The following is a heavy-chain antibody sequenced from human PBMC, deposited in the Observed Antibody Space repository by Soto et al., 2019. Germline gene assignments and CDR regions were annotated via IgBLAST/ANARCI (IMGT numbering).Heavy chain of an antibody. V-gene: IGHV1-2*04. CDR1: GYTFTGYY. Sequence: ASVKVSCKASGYTFTGYYMHWVRQAPGQGLEWMGWINPNSGGTNYAQKFQGWVTMTRDTSISTAYMELSRLRSDDTAVYYCARDRGIAAAGTHYYYGMDVWGQGTTVTV. CDR3: ARDRGIAAAGTHYYYGMDV. D-gene: IGHD6-13*01. CDR2: INPNSGGT. J-gene: IGHJ6*02.